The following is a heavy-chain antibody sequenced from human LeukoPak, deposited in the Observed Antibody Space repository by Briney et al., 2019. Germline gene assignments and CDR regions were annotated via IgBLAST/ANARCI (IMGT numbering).Heavy chain of an antibody. CDR1: GFTFSSYE. CDR3: AKDLTGSTYYFDS. D-gene: IGHD1-1*01. V-gene: IGHV3-23*01. CDR2: ISGSGGST. J-gene: IGHJ4*02. Sequence: GGSLRLSCAASGFTFSSYEMNWVRQAPGKGLEWVSAISGSGGSTYYADSVKGRFTISRDNSKNTLFLQMDSLSTEDTAVYYCAKDLTGSTYYFDSWGQGTLVTVSS.